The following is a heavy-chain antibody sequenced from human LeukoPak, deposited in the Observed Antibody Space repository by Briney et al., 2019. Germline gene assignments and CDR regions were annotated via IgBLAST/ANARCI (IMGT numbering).Heavy chain of an antibody. CDR2: IYYSGNT. Sequence: SETLSLTCTVSGGSISSFYWSWTRQPPGKGLEWIGYIYYSGNTNYNPSLKNRVTISVDTSKNRFSLKLSSVTAADTAVYYCARGYSGSYGRFDYWGQGTLATVSS. V-gene: IGHV4-59*01. J-gene: IGHJ4*02. D-gene: IGHD1-26*01. CDR3: ARGYSGSYGRFDY. CDR1: GGSISSFY.